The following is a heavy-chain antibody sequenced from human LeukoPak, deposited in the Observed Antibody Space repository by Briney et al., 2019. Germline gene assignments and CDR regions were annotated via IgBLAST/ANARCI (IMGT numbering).Heavy chain of an antibody. J-gene: IGHJ4*02. Sequence: GGSLRLSCAASGFTYSSYWMSWVRQAPGKGLEWVANIKQDGSEKNYADSAKGRFTISRDNARNSVYLQMNSLRVEDTAVYYCARDPVEWELLLDYWGQGTLVTVSS. CDR3: ARDPVEWELLLDY. V-gene: IGHV3-7*01. CDR1: GFTYSSYW. D-gene: IGHD1-26*01. CDR2: IKQDGSEK.